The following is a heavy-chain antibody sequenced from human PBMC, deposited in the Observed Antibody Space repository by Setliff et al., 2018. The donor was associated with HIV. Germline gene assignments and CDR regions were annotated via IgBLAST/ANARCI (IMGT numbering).Heavy chain of an antibody. CDR2: IGSLGDK. CDR3: ARDRGGYSGSYNDY. D-gene: IGHD1-26*01. J-gene: IGHJ4*02. Sequence: GSLRLSCVGSGFTFNDYHISWIRQAPGKGLEWISYIGSLGDKEYADSVKGRFTISRDNARKSVYLQIDSLRAEDTAVYYCARDRGGYSGSYNDYWGQGTLVTVS. CDR1: GFTFNDYH. V-gene: IGHV3-11*05.